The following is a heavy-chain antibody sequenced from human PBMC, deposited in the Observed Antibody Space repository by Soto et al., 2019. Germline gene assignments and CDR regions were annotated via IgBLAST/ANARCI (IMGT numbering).Heavy chain of an antibody. CDR1: GYTFTSYY. CDR2: INPSGGST. Sequence: ASVKVSCKASGYTFTSYYMHWVRQAPGQGLEWMGIINPSGGSTSYAQKFQGRVTMTRDTSTSTVYMELSSLRSEDTAVYYCARDNGVMVYAIDPWFDPWGQGTLVTVPQ. D-gene: IGHD2-8*01. CDR3: ARDNGVMVYAIDPWFDP. J-gene: IGHJ5*02. V-gene: IGHV1-46*01.